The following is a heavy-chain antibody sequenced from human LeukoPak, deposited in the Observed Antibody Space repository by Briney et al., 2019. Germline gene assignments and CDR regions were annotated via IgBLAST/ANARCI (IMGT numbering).Heavy chain of an antibody. Sequence: SETLSLTCTVSGGSIRSNFWTWIRQPPGKGLEWIGYMYYSRSPNYNPSPKSRVTISVDTSKNQFSLKLSSVTAADTAVYYCARSWGDDLWSGYYYYDYWGQGTLVTVSS. V-gene: IGHV4-59*01. CDR2: MYYSRSP. CDR1: GGSIRSNF. CDR3: ARSWGDDLWSGYYYYDY. J-gene: IGHJ4*02. D-gene: IGHD3-3*01.